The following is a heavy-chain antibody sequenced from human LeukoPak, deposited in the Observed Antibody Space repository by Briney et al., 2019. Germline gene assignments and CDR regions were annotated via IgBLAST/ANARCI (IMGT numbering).Heavy chain of an antibody. V-gene: IGHV3-30*18. J-gene: IGHJ4*02. Sequence: GRSLRLSCAASGFTFSSYGMHWVRQAPGKGLEWVAVISYDGSNKYYGDSVKGRFTISKDNATHSLYLQMNSLRAEDTALYYCTKDNYGYYGSSGYPGLVPYYFDYWGQGTLVTVSS. CDR2: ISYDGSNK. CDR3: TKDNYGYYGSSGYPGLVPYYFDY. CDR1: GFTFSSYG. D-gene: IGHD3-22*01.